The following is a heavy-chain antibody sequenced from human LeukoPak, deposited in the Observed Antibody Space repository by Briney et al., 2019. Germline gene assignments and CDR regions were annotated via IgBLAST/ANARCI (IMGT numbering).Heavy chain of an antibody. D-gene: IGHD3-3*01. J-gene: IGHJ4*02. Sequence: PGGSLRLSCAASGFTFSGSAMHWVRQASGKGLEWVGHIGNKVSNYATEYAASLRGRFTISRDDSKDTAYLQVNSLKTEDTAVYDCAGNYDSWTGLNYWGQGTLVTVSS. CDR2: IGNKVSNYAT. CDR1: GFTFSGSA. CDR3: AGNYDSWTGLNY. V-gene: IGHV3-73*01.